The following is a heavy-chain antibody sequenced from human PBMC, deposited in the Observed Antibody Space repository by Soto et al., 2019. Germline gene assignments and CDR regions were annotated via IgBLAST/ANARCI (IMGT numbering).Heavy chain of an antibody. CDR1: GLTFSSYW. Sequence: GGSLRLSCAASGLTFSSYWMSWVRQAPGKGLEWVANIKQNGSQKYYVDSVKGRFTISRDNAKNSLYLQMNSLRVEDTAVYYCASAYYYDSSGYSPGGYWGQGTLVTVSS. J-gene: IGHJ4*02. CDR3: ASAYYYDSSGYSPGGY. CDR2: IKQNGSQK. V-gene: IGHV3-7*01. D-gene: IGHD3-22*01.